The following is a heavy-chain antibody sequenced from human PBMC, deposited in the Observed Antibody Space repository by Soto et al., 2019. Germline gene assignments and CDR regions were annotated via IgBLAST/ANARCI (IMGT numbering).Heavy chain of an antibody. Sequence: GGSLRLSCAASGSTFSSSEMHWVRQAPGKGLEWISYISKSSSVIYYADSVKGRFTISRDNTKNLLYLQMNSLRADDTAVYFCASVNSRFSSGIDVWGQGTKVTVSS. CDR1: GSTFSSSE. CDR3: ASVNSRFSSGIDV. CDR2: ISKSSSVI. D-gene: IGHD3-3*01. J-gene: IGHJ6*02. V-gene: IGHV3-48*03.